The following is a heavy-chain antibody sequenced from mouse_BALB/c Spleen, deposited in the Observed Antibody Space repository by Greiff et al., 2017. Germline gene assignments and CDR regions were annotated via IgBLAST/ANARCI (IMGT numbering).Heavy chain of an antibody. V-gene: IGHV5-9*03. CDR2: ISSGGGNT. CDR3: ARYNYGSGGFAY. J-gene: IGHJ3*01. Sequence: EVKLEESGGGLVKPGGSLKLSCAASGFTFSSYTMSWVRQTPEKRLEWVATISSGGGNTYYPDSVKGRFTISRDNAKNNLYLQMSSLRSEDTALYYCARYNYGSGGFAYWGQGTLVTVSA. CDR1: GFTFSSYT. D-gene: IGHD1-1*01.